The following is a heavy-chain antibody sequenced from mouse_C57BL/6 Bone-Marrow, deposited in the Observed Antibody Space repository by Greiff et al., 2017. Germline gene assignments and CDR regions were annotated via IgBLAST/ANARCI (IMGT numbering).Heavy chain of an antibody. V-gene: IGHV1-52*01. CDR3: ARSYGSSYIDY. J-gene: IGHJ2*01. CDR1: GYTFTSYW. CDR2: IDPSDSET. Sequence: VQLQQPGAELVRPGSSVKLSCKASGYTFTSYWMHWVKQRPIQGLEWIGNIDPSDSETHYNQKFKDKATLTVDKSSSTAYMQLSSLTSEDSAVYYCARSYGSSYIDYWGQGTTRTVSS. D-gene: IGHD1-1*01.